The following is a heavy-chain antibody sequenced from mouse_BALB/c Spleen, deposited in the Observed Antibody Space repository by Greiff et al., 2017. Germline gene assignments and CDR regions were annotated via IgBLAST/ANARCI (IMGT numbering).Heavy chain of an antibody. V-gene: IGHV1S81*02. CDR1: GYTFTSYW. Sequence: VQLQQPGAELEKPGASVKLSCKASGYTFTSYWMHWVKQRPGQGLEWIGEINPSNGRTNYNEKFKSKATLTVDKSSSTAYMQLSSLTSEDSAVYYCARMVIGSTAMDYWGQGTSVTVSS. CDR3: ARMVIGSTAMDY. CDR2: INPSNGRT. D-gene: IGHD2-2*01. J-gene: IGHJ4*01.